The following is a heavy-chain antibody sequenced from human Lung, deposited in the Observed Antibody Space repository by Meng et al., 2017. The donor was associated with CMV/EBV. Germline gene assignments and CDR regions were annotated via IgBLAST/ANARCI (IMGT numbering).Heavy chain of an antibody. Sequence: QVGLQESGPGLVKPSQTLSLTCTVSGGSISSGGYYWSWIRQHPGKCLEWIGYIHSSGSTYYNPSLRSRLTISVDTSKNQFSLKLSSVTAADTAVYYCARASYGSGSPLGESWFDPWGQGTLVTVSS. V-gene: IGHV4-31*03. J-gene: IGHJ5*02. D-gene: IGHD3-10*01. CDR3: ARASYGSGSPLGESWFDP. CDR2: IHSSGST. CDR1: GGSISSGGYY.